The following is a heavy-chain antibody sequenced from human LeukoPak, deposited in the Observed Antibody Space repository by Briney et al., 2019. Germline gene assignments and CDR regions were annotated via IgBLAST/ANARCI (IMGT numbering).Heavy chain of an antibody. CDR3: AKRGRDQLLCYFDY. Sequence: PGGSLRLSCVASGITFRNSGMSWVRQAPGKGLEWVSDITGRGDIDYADSVKGRFTISRGNSKNTLYLQMNYLRVEDTAIYYCAKRGRDQLLCYFDYWGQGTRVTVSS. CDR1: GITFRNSG. D-gene: IGHD2-2*01. J-gene: IGHJ4*02. CDR2: ITGRGDI. V-gene: IGHV3-23*01.